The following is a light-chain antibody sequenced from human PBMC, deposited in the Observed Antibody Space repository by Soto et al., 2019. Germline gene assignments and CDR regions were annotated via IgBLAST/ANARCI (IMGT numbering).Light chain of an antibody. CDR1: SSDAGGYNY. V-gene: IGLV2-8*01. J-gene: IGLJ2*01. CDR2: EVN. CDR3: SSDAGSNNLV. Sequence: QSVLTQPPSASGSPGQSVTISCTRTSSDAGGYNYVSWYQHHPGKAPKLVIYEVNKRPSGVPDRFSGSKSGNTASLTVSGLQAEDEADYYCSSDAGSNNLVFGGVTKLTVL.